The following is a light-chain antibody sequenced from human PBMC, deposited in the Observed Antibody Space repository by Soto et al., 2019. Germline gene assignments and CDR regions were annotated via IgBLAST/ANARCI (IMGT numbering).Light chain of an antibody. CDR3: QQANILPPV. CDR2: SAT. V-gene: IGKV1-12*01. CDR1: QDIRSR. J-gene: IGKJ4*01. Sequence: IEMTQSPSSVSASVVDRVTITCLASQDIRSRLAWYQHKPGKAPNLLIYSATTLQSGVPYRFSGSGSGTYFTLTISSLQPEDFATYYCQQANILPPVFGGGTKVDIK.